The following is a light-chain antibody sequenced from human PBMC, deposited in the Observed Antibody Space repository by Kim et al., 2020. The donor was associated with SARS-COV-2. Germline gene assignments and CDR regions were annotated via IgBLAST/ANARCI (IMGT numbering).Light chain of an antibody. CDR3: QQYRSSWT. V-gene: IGKV1-5*03. Sequence: DIQMTQSPSTLSASVGDRVTMTCRASQNISIWLAWYQQKPGKAPKLLINKASSLEIGVPSRFSGSGFDTEFTLTISSLQPDDLATYHCQQYRSSWTFGQGTKVDIK. CDR2: KAS. J-gene: IGKJ1*01. CDR1: QNISIW.